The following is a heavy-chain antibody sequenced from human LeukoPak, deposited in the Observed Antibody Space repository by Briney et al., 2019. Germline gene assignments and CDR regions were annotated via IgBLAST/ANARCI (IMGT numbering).Heavy chain of an antibody. CDR2: ISYDGSNK. V-gene: IGHV3-30*04. J-gene: IGHJ4*02. D-gene: IGHD6-6*01. CDR3: ARESFAQLYDY. CDR1: GFTFSSYA. Sequence: GGSLRLSCAASGFTFSSYAMHWVRQAPGKGLEWVAVISYDGSNKYYADSVKGRFTISRDNSKNTLYLQMNSLRAEDTAVYYCARESFAQLYDYWGQGTLVTVSS.